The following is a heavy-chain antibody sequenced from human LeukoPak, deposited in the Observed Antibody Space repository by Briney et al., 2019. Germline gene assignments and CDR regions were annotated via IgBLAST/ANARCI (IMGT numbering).Heavy chain of an antibody. D-gene: IGHD2-2*01. CDR3: AKEHGRYCSSTSCSDAFDI. V-gene: IGHV3-74*01. CDR1: GFTFSSYW. CDR2: INSDGSST. Sequence: GGSLRLSCAASGFTFSSYWMHWVRQAPGKGLVWVSRINSDGSSTSYADSVKGRFTISRDNAKNSLYLQMNSLRAEDTALYYCAKEHGRYCSSTSCSDAFDIWGQGSLVTVSS. J-gene: IGHJ4*02.